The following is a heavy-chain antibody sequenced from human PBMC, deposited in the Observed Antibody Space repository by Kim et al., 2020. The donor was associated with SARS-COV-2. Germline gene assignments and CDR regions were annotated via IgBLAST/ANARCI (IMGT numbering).Heavy chain of an antibody. CDR2: INPSGGRT. Sequence: ASVKVSCKASGYTFTSYYMHWVRQAPGQGLEWMGIINPSGGRTRYAQKFQGRVTMTRDTSTSTVYMELSSLRSEDTAVYYCPRDLLGVVQLWSSSYYYYGMDVWGQWITVTVSS. CDR1: GYTFTSYY. J-gene: IGHJ6*02. D-gene: IGHD5-18*01. CDR3: PRDLLGVVQLWSSSYYYYGMDV. V-gene: IGHV1-46*01.